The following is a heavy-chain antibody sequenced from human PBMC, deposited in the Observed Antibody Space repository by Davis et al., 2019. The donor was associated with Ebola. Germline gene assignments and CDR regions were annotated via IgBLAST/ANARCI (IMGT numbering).Heavy chain of an antibody. Sequence: PGGSLRLSCVGSELTFRSYWFPWVRQAPGKGLEWVSRIDTECSTTNYADSVRGRFTISRDNAKNTLFLQMNSLRADDTAVYYCARDVGGRAGYWGQGTLVTVSS. CDR3: ARDVGGRAGY. CDR2: IDTECSTT. CDR1: ELTFRSYW. V-gene: IGHV3-74*01. J-gene: IGHJ4*02.